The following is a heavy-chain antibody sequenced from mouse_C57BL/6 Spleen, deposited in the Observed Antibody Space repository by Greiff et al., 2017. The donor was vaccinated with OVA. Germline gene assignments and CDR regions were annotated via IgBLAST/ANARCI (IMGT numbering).Heavy chain of an antibody. D-gene: IGHD2-4*01. CDR2: IYPGSGST. CDR3: AYYYDYDEGFDY. Sequence: QVQLQQSGAELVKPGASVKMSCKASGYTFTSYWITWVKQRPGQGLEWIGDIYPGSGSTNYNEKFKSKATLTVDTSSSTAYMQLSSLTSEDSAVYYCAYYYDYDEGFDYWGQGTTLTVSS. J-gene: IGHJ2*01. CDR1: GYTFTSYW. V-gene: IGHV1-55*01.